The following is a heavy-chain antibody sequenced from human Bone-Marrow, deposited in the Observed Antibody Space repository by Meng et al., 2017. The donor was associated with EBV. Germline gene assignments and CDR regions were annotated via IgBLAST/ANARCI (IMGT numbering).Heavy chain of an antibody. D-gene: IGHD3-10*01. CDR1: GGTLNNYA. J-gene: IGHJ4*02. Sequence: QVQWWQSGAGVKKPGSSVRVSCKASGGTLNNYAISWVRQAPGQGLEWMGGLIPMLGAPNLAQKFQDRVTIIADKSTSTHYMELSSLRSDDTAVYYCASESGRGYTPDYWGRGTLVTVSS. CDR2: LIPMLGAP. V-gene: IGHV1-69*06. CDR3: ASESGRGYTPDY.